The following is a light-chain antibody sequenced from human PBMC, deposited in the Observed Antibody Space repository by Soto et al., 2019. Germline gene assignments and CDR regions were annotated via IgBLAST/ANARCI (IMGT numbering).Light chain of an antibody. V-gene: IGLV2-14*01. CDR3: ISYTTSRTYV. CDR2: HVS. CDR1: SSDVGGYDY. Sequence: QSVLTQPASLSVSPVQSITIPCTGTSSDVGGYDYVSWYQQRPGKAPKFIIYHVSNRPSGVSYRFSGSKSGNTASLTISGLQAEDEADDYCISYTTSRTYVFGTGTKGTVL. J-gene: IGLJ1*01.